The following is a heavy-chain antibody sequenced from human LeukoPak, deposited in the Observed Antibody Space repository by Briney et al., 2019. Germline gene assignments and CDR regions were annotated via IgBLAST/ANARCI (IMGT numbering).Heavy chain of an antibody. D-gene: IGHD6-13*01. V-gene: IGHV4-34*01. J-gene: IGHJ3*02. CDR2: INHSGST. Sequence: SETLSLTCAVYGGSFSGYYWSWIRQPPGKGLEWIGEINHSGSTNYNPSLKSRVTISVDTSKNQFSLKLSSVTAADTAVYYCARGVTGYSSSWYPVAGAFDIWGQGTMVTVSP. CDR3: ARGVTGYSSSWYPVAGAFDI. CDR1: GGSFSGYY.